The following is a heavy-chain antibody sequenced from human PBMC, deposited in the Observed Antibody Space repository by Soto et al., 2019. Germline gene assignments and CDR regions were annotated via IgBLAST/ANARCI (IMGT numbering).Heavy chain of an antibody. CDR1: GFTVSSNY. D-gene: IGHD2-15*01. CDR2: IYSGGST. J-gene: IGHJ6*02. V-gene: IGHV3-53*01. CDR3: ARSVGYCSGGSCYSPSYYYYGMDV. Sequence: EVQLVESGGGLIQPGGSLRLSCAASGFTVSSNYMSWVRQAPGKGLEWVSVIYSGGSTYYADSVKGRFTISRDNSKNTLYLQMNSLSAEDTAVYYCARSVGYCSGGSCYSPSYYYYGMDVWGQGTTVTVSS.